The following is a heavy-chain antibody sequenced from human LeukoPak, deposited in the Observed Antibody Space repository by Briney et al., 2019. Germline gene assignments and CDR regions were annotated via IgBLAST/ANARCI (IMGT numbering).Heavy chain of an antibody. CDR2: IYTSGST. J-gene: IGHJ4*02. Sequence: PSETLSLTCTVSGGSISSYYWSWIRQPAGKGLEWIGRIYTSGSTNYNPSLKSRVTMSVDTSKNQFSLKLSSVTAADTAVYYCAREYLYSSSSPRIIDYWGQGTLVTVSS. V-gene: IGHV4-4*07. CDR3: AREYLYSSSSPRIIDY. CDR1: GGSISSYY. D-gene: IGHD6-6*01.